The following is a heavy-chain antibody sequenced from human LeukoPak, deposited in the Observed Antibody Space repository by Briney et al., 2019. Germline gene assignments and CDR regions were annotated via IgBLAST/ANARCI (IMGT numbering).Heavy chain of an antibody. D-gene: IGHD4-23*01. J-gene: IGHJ5*02. CDR1: GFTFDDYA. V-gene: IGHV3-9*01. Sequence: PGGSLRLSCAASGFTFDDYAMQWVRQAPGKGLEWVSGINWNSGNLGYAASVKGRFILSRDNAKDPVYPQMDSLRPADKALYYCVKDIGNDGNSNWFDPWGKGTLVTVSS. CDR3: VKDIGNDGNSNWFDP. CDR2: INWNSGNL.